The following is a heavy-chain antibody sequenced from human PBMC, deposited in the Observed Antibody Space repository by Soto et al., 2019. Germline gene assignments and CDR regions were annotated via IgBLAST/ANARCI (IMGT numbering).Heavy chain of an antibody. CDR2: INHSGST. Sequence: SETLSLTCAVYGGSFSGYYWSWIRQPPGKGLEWIGEINHSGSTNYNPSLKSRVTISVDTSKNQFSLKLSSVTAADTAVYYCARGSIVLYSGYSLGYNWFDPWGQGTLVTVSS. CDR3: ARGSIVLYSGYSLGYNWFDP. J-gene: IGHJ5*02. CDR1: GGSFSGYY. V-gene: IGHV4-34*01. D-gene: IGHD5-12*01.